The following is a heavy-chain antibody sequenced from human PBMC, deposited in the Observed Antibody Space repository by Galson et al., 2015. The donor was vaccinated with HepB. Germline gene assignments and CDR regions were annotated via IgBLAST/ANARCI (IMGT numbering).Heavy chain of an antibody. CDR2: IKNKADGGTT. D-gene: IGHD3-10*01. Sequence: SLRLSCAASGFTFSNAWMSWVRQAPGKGLEWVGHIKNKADGGTTDYAAPVKGRFTISRDDSKNTLYLQMNSLKTEDTAVYYCTGGYIIYRGGVDVWGQGTTVTVSS. CDR1: GFTFSNAW. CDR3: TGGYIIYRGGVDV. V-gene: IGHV3-15*01. J-gene: IGHJ6*02.